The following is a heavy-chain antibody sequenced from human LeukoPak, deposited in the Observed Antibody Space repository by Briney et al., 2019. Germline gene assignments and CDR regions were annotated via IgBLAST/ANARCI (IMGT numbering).Heavy chain of an antibody. J-gene: IGHJ4*02. CDR3: ARDPPHYYGSGSYLPYDY. Sequence: PSETLSLTCTVSGDSISSYYWSWIRQPAGKGLEWIGRIYSSENTNYNPSLKSRVTMSVDTSKNQFSLQLTSVTAADTAVYYCARDPPHYYGSGSYLPYDYWGQGTLVTVSS. CDR1: GDSISSYY. V-gene: IGHV4-4*07. D-gene: IGHD3-10*01. CDR2: IYSSENT.